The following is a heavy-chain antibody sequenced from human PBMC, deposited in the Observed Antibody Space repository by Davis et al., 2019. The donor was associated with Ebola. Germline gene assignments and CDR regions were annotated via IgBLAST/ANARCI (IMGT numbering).Heavy chain of an antibody. D-gene: IGHD2-8*01. CDR3: ARDHIVLMVYASSPDF. CDR2: INPSGGTT. V-gene: IGHV1-46*01. J-gene: IGHJ4*02. CDR1: GYTFTNFF. Sequence: AASVKVSCKASGYTFTNFFMHWVRQAPGQGLEWMGIINPSGGTTIYAQRFQGRVTMTRDTSTSTVYMELRSLRSEDTAVYCCARDHIVLMVYASSPDFWGQGTLVTVSS.